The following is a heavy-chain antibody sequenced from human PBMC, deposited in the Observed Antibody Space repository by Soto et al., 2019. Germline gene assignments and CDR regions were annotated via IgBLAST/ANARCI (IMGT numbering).Heavy chain of an antibody. CDR1: GYTFTSYD. D-gene: IGHD3-10*01. J-gene: IGHJ5*02. V-gene: IGHV1-8*01. Sequence: QVQLVQSGAEVKKPGASVKVSCKASGYTFTSYDMNWVRQATGQGLEWLGWMNPNSGNTGSAQKCQSRVTMTRNSSISTAYMELSSLSSEDTAVYYCARSGLLWFGHPWWWFDPWGQGTLVTVSS. CDR3: ARSGLLWFGHPWWWFDP. CDR2: MNPNSGNT.